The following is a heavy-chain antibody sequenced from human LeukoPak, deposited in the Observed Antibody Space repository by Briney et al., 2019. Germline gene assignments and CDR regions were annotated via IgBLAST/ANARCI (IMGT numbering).Heavy chain of an antibody. Sequence: GGSLRLSCATSGFTFGKYIMTWVRQAPGNGLEWVSSIGSGDDITFYADSVKGRFRISRDDSKNTVFLQISSLRVEDTVIYYCAKWGGTEMIGTIWYGPLDHWGQGTQVIVSS. V-gene: IGHV3-23*01. CDR1: GFTFGKYI. CDR3: AKWGGTEMIGTIWYGPLDH. D-gene: IGHD2-2*01. CDR2: IGSGDDIT. J-gene: IGHJ4*02.